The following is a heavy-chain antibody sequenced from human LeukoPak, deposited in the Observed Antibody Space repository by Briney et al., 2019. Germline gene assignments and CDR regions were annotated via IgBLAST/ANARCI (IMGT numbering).Heavy chain of an antibody. CDR2: IIPIFGTA. J-gene: IGHJ6*04. CDR1: GGTFSSYA. CDR3: ARDTAMVRSYGMDV. D-gene: IGHD5-18*01. V-gene: IGHV1-69*06. Sequence: SVKVSCKASGGTFSSYAISWVRQAPGQGLEWMGGIIPIFGTANYAQKFQGRVTITADKSTSTAYMELSSLRSEDTAVYYCARDTAMVRSYGMDVWGKGTTVAVSS.